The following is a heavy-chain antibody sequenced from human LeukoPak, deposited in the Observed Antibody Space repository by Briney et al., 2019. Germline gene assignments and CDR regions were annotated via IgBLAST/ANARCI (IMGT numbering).Heavy chain of an antibody. D-gene: IGHD2-2*01. J-gene: IGHJ4*02. CDR2: ISSSGSTI. CDR3: AKVTRAYCSSTSCSYFDY. CDR1: GFTFSNYW. V-gene: IGHV3-11*01. Sequence: PVGSLRLSCEVSGFTFSNYWMSWVRLAPGKGLEWVSYISSSGSTIYYADSVKGRFTISRDNAKNSLYLQMNSLRAEDTAIYYCAKVTRAYCSSTSCSYFDYWGQGTLVTVSS.